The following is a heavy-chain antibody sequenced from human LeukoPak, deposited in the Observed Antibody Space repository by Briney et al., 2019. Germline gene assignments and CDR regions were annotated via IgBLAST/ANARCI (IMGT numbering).Heavy chain of an antibody. CDR2: ISGSGGST. D-gene: IGHD5-12*01. CDR1: GFSVGSNY. V-gene: IGHV3-23*01. J-gene: IGHJ4*02. CDR3: AKGSRGYSGYDYRDY. Sequence: GGSLRLSCAASGFSVGSNYMTWVRQAPGKGLEWVSAISGSGGSTYYADSVKGRFTISRDNSKNTLYLQMNSLRAEDTAVYYCAKGSRGYSGYDYRDYWGQGTLVTVSS.